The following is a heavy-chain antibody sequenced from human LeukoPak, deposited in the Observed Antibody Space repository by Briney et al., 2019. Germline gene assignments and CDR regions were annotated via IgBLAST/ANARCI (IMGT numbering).Heavy chain of an antibody. CDR2: ISADGGST. CDR3: AKESGKFDY. J-gene: IGHJ4*02. Sequence: GGSLRLSCVASGLNFDGSAMHWVRQAPGKGLEWVSLISADGGSTFSADSVKGRFSISRDNSKNSLYLQMNSLRSEDTAMYYCAKESGKFDYWGRGTLVAVSS. CDR1: GLNFDGSA. V-gene: IGHV3-43*02.